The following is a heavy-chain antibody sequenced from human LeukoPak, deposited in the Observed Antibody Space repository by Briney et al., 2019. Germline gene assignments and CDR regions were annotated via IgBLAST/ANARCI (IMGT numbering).Heavy chain of an antibody. CDR2: ISWNSGSI. V-gene: IGHV3-9*01. CDR3: AKDGGRYYYDSSGYPDSYYFDY. J-gene: IGHJ4*02. D-gene: IGHD3-22*01. CDR1: GFTFDDYA. Sequence: PGGSLRLSCAASGFTFDDYAMPWVRQAPGKGLEWVSGISWNSGSIGYADSVKGRFTISRDNAKNSLYLQTNSLRAEDTALSYCAKDGGRYYYDSSGYPDSYYFDYWGQGTLVTVSS.